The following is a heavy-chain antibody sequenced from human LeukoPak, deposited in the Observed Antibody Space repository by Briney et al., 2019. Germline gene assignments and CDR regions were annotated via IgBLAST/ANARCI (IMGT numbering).Heavy chain of an antibody. CDR3: ARRHGSGNYYDY. J-gene: IGHJ4*02. D-gene: IGHD3-10*01. CDR1: GYSFINYW. V-gene: IGHV5-51*01. Sequence: GESLKISCKGSGYSFINYWIGWVRQTPEKGLEWMGFIYSGDSETKCSPSFQGQVTFSVDKSITTAYLQWSSLKASDSAIYYCARRHGSGNYYDYWGQGTLVTVSS. CDR2: IYSGDSET.